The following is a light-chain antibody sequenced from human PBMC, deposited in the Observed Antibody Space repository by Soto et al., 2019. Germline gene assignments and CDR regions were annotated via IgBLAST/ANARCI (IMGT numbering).Light chain of an antibody. J-gene: IGKJ2*01. CDR1: QSISSY. CDR3: QQSYSTPPS. Sequence: DIQMTQSPSSVSASVGDRVTITCRASQSISSYLNWYQQKPGKAPKLLIYAASSLQSGVPSRFSGSGSGTDFTLTISSLQPEDFATYYCQQSYSTPPSFGQGTKLEIK. CDR2: AAS. V-gene: IGKV1-39*01.